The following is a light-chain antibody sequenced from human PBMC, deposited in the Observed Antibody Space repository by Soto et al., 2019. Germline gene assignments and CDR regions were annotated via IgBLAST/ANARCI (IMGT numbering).Light chain of an antibody. CDR2: GAS. V-gene: IGKV3-15*01. CDR3: QQYNNWPRT. Sequence: EVAMAQTPVTLSVSTGERATLSCRASQRVNINLAWYQQKPGQAPRLLIYGASTRATGIPARFSGSGSGTEFTLTISSLQSGDFGVYYCQQYNNWPRTFGQRTKVDIK. CDR1: QRVNIN. J-gene: IGKJ1*01.